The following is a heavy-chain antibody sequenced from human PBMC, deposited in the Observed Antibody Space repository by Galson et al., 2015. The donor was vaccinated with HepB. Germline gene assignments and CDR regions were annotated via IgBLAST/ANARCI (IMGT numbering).Heavy chain of an antibody. V-gene: IGHV1-18*01. CDR2: ISAYNGNT. CDR1: GYTFTSYG. J-gene: IGHJ5*02. D-gene: IGHD6-13*01. CDR3: ARVGFMSSSWYSGWYTGPRNWFDP. Sequence: SVKVSCKASGYTFTSYGISWVRQAPGQGLEWMGWISAYNGNTNYAQKLQGRVTMTTDTSTSTAYMELRSLRSDDTAVYYCARVGFMSSSWYSGWYTGPRNWFDPWGQGTLVTVSS.